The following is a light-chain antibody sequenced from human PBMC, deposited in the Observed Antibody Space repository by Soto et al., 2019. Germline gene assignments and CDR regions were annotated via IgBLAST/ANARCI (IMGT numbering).Light chain of an antibody. CDR1: ESISSW. J-gene: IGKJ5*01. CDR2: DAS. CDR3: QQYNAYST. Sequence: DIQMTQSPSTLSASVGDRVTITCRASESISSWLAWYQQKRGKAPKALIYDASTLRSGVPSRSSGGGSGTEFPLTISSLQPCDFGTYYCQQYNAYSTFGQGTRLEI. V-gene: IGKV1-5*01.